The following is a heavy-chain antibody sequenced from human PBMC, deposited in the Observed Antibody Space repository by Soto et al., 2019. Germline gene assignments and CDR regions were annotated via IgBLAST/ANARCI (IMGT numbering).Heavy chain of an antibody. CDR2: IYYSGST. Sequence: PSETLSLTXTVSGGSISSSSYYWGWIRQPPGKGLEWIGSIYYSGSTYYNPSLKSRVTISVDTSKNQFSLKLSSVTAADTAVYYCARRNFYYGMDVWGQGTTVTVSS. CDR3: ARRNFYYGMDV. D-gene: IGHD1-7*01. CDR1: GGSISSSSYY. J-gene: IGHJ6*02. V-gene: IGHV4-39*01.